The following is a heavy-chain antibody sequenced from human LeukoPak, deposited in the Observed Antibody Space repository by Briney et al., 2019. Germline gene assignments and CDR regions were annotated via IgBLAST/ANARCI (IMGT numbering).Heavy chain of an antibody. CDR1: GGTFSSYA. CDR2: IIPIFGTA. CDR3: AREGSSGWYRGPNAFDI. D-gene: IGHD6-19*01. Sequence: SVKVSCKASGGTFSSYAISWVRQAPGQGLEWMGGIIPIFGTANYAQKFQGRVTITADKSTSTAYMELSSLGSEDTAVYYCAREGSSGWYRGPNAFDIWGQGTMVTVSS. V-gene: IGHV1-69*06. J-gene: IGHJ3*02.